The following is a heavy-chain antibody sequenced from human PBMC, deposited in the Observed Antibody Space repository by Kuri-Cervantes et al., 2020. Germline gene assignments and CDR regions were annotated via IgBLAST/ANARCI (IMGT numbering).Heavy chain of an antibody. CDR3: ARRSGWYGLGAFDI. CDR2: IYPGDSDT. Sequence: ASGKVSWKGSGYSFTNYWIGWVRQMPGKALEWMGIIYPGDSDTRYSPSSQGQVTISADKSISTAYLQWSSLKASDTAMYYCARRSGWYGLGAFDIWGQGTMVTVSS. CDR1: GYSFTNYW. D-gene: IGHD6-19*01. J-gene: IGHJ3*02. V-gene: IGHV5-51*01.